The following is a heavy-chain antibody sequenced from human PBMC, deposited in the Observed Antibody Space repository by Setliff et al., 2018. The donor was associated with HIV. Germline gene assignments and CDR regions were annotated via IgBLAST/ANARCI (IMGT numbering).Heavy chain of an antibody. CDR2: LYVSGDT. D-gene: IGHD2-15*01. V-gene: IGHV4-4*07. J-gene: IGHJ6*03. CDR3: ALTGHRLLRGYMDV. Sequence: SETLSLTCYVTDDPISSYYWSWVRQPAGKGLEWIGLLYVSGDTNYNPSLKSRVTMSLDTSKKHFSLNLKSVTAADTAVYYCALTGHRLLRGYMDVWGKGTTVTVS. CDR1: DDPISSYY.